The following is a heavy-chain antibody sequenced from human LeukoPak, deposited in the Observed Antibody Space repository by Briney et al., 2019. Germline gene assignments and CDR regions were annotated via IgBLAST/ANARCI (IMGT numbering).Heavy chain of an antibody. CDR1: GDSISSSTYF. D-gene: IGHD6-13*01. J-gene: IGHJ6*02. CDR2: LYYSGFT. Sequence: PSETLSLTCTVSGDSISSSTYFWGWTRQPPGKGLEWIRTLYYSGFTYYNPSLKSRVTISVDTSTNQFSLRLSSVTAADTAVYYCARHRGVAAAQTFYGMDVWGQGTTVTVSS. V-gene: IGHV4-39*01. CDR3: ARHRGVAAAQTFYGMDV.